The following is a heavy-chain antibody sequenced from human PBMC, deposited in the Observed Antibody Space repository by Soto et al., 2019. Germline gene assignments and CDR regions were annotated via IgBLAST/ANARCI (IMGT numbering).Heavy chain of an antibody. Sequence: EVQLVESGGGLVQPGGSLRLSCAASGFTFSSYSMNWVRQAPGKGLEWVSYISSSSSTIYYADSVKGRFTISRDNAKNSLYLQMNSLRAEDTAVYDCARDTYCSGGSCRPYYFDYWGQGTLVTVSS. CDR1: GFTFSSYS. V-gene: IGHV3-48*01. CDR2: ISSSSSTI. D-gene: IGHD2-15*01. CDR3: ARDTYCSGGSCRPYYFDY. J-gene: IGHJ4*02.